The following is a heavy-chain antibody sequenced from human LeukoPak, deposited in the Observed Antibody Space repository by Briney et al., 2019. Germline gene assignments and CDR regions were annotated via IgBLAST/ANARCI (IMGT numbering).Heavy chain of an antibody. CDR2: IIPILGIA. V-gene: IGHV1-69*04. D-gene: IGHD2-2*01. Sequence: SVKVSCKASGYTFISYAMNWVRQAPGQGLEWMGRIIPILGIANYAQKFQGRVTITADKSTSTAYMELSSLRSEDTAVYYCATDIVVVPAAQYYGMDVWGQGTTVTVSS. CDR3: ATDIVVVPAAQYYGMDV. J-gene: IGHJ6*02. CDR1: GYTFISYA.